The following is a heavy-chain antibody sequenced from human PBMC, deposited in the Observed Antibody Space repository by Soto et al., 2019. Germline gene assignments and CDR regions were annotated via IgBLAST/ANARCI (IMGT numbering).Heavy chain of an antibody. CDR2: IIPIFGTA. J-gene: IGHJ4*02. Sequence: QVQLVQYGAEGKNPGSSVKVSCKASGGTFSSYAISWVRQAPGQGLEWMGGIIPIFGTANYAQKFQGRVTITADQSTSTAYIELSSLRSEDTAVYYCARESRYCSGGSCYFLPGIDYWGQGTLVTVSS. CDR3: ARESRYCSGGSCYFLPGIDY. CDR1: GGTFSSYA. V-gene: IGHV1-69*12. D-gene: IGHD2-15*01.